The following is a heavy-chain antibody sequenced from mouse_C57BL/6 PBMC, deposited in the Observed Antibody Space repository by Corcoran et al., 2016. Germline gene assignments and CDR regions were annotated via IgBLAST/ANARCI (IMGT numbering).Heavy chain of an antibody. V-gene: IGHV1-9*01. CDR3: AWRCFMTTVVAPYFDY. D-gene: IGHD1-1*01. J-gene: IGHJ2*01. CDR2: IVPGSGST. CDR1: GYTFTGYW. Sequence: QVQLQQSGAELMKPGASVKLSCKATGYTFTGYWIEWVKQRPGHGLEWIGEIVPGSGSTNYNEKFKGKATLTADTSSNTAYMQLSSLTTEDSAIYYCAWRCFMTTVVAPYFDYWGQGTTLTVSS.